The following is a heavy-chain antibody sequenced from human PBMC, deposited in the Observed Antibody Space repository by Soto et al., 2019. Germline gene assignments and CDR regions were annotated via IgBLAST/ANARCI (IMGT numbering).Heavy chain of an antibody. CDR1: GGSVNSGSYY. J-gene: IGHJ4*02. V-gene: IGHV4-61*01. D-gene: IGHD3-16*01. CDR2: VYDSGSF. CDR3: ARGDYALVY. Sequence: SETLSLTCTVSGGSVNSGSYYWTWIRQPPGRGLEWIGYVYDSGSFNYNPSLKSRVTISVDTSKNQFSLKLNSVTAADTAVYYCARGDYALVYWGQGTLVTVSS.